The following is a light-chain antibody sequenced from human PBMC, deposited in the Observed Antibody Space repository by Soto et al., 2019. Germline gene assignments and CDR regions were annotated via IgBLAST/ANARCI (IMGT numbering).Light chain of an antibody. CDR2: SNN. Sequence: QSVLTQPPSASGTPGQRVTISCSGSSSNIGSNTVNWYQQLPGTAPKLLIYSNNHRPSGVPDRFSVSKSGTSASLAISGLQSEDEADYYCAAWDDSLNYVFGTGTKLTVL. J-gene: IGLJ1*01. V-gene: IGLV1-44*01. CDR3: AAWDDSLNYV. CDR1: SSNIGSNT.